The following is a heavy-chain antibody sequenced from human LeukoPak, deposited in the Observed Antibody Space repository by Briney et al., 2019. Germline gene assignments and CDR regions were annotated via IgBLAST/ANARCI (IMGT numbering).Heavy chain of an antibody. Sequence: PGGSLRLSCAASGFTVSSNYTSWVRQAPGKGLEWVSVIYSGGSTYYADSAKGRFTISRDNSKNTLYLQMNSLICEYTAGYYCARLWGFDSSGYYYVGPPAFDIWGQGTMVTVSS. CDR2: IYSGGST. V-gene: IGHV3-53*05. CDR1: GFTVSSNY. J-gene: IGHJ3*02. D-gene: IGHD3-22*01. CDR3: ARLWGFDSSGYYYVGPPAFDI.